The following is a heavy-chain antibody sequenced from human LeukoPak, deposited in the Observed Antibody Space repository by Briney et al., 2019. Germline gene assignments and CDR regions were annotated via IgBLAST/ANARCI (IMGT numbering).Heavy chain of an antibody. Sequence: GGSLRLSCAASGFTFSSYWVSWVRQAPGKGLEWVANIKQDGSEKYYVDSVKGRFTISRDNAKNSLYLQMNSLRAEDTAVYYCARVPGGNFDYWGQGTLVTVSS. V-gene: IGHV3-7*03. CDR2: IKQDGSEK. J-gene: IGHJ4*02. CDR3: ARVPGGNFDY. D-gene: IGHD4-23*01. CDR1: GFTFSSYW.